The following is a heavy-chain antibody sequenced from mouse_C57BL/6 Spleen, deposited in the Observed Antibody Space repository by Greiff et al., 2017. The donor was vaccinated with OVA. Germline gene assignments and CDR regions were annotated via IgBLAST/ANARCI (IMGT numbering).Heavy chain of an antibody. D-gene: IGHD1-1*01. Sequence: QVQLQQPGAELVKPGASVKLSCKASGYTFTSYWITWVKQRPGQGLEWIGDIYPGSGSTNYNEKFKSKATLTVDTSSSTAYMQLRSLTSEDSAVYDCASRIYYYGSSYAMDYWGQGTSVTVSS. CDR1: GYTFTSYW. J-gene: IGHJ4*01. CDR2: IYPGSGST. CDR3: ASRIYYYGSSYAMDY. V-gene: IGHV1-55*01.